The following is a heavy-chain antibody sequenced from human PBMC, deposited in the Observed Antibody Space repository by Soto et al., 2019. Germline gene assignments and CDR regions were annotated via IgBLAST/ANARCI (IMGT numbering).Heavy chain of an antibody. Sequence: QVQLVESGGGVVQPGRSLRLSCAASGFTFSSYGMDWVRQAPGKGLEWVAVIWYDGSNKYYADSVKGRFTISRDNSKNTLYLQMNSLRAEDTAVYYCAREDTAAGTSSLDYWGQGTLVTVSS. CDR1: GFTFSSYG. CDR2: IWYDGSNK. D-gene: IGHD6-13*01. J-gene: IGHJ4*02. V-gene: IGHV3-33*01. CDR3: AREDTAAGTSSLDY.